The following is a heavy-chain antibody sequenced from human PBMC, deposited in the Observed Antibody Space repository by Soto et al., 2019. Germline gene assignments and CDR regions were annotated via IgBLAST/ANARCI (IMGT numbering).Heavy chain of an antibody. CDR3: ARCGERDFDY. J-gene: IGHJ4*02. CDR2: IYYSGST. Sequence: SETLSLTCTVSGGSISSGGYYWSWIRQHPGKGLEWIGYIYYSGSTYYNPSLKSRVTISVDTSKNQFSLKLSSVTAADTAVYYCARCGERDFDYWGQGTLVTVSS. CDR1: GGSISSGGYY. D-gene: IGHD6-25*01. V-gene: IGHV4-31*03.